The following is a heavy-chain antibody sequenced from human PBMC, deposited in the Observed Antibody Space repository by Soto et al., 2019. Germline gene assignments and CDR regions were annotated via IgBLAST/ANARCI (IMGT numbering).Heavy chain of an antibody. D-gene: IGHD5-18*01. J-gene: IGHJ4*02. V-gene: IGHV4-4*07. CDR1: GGSISSYD. Sequence: SETLSLTGTVSGGSISSYDCSWIRQPAWKGLEWIGRIYTSGITNYNPSLKSRVTMSVDTSKNQFSLKLSSVTAADTAVYYCARDTAKEVHYFDYFGQGTLVTFCS. CDR3: ARDTAKEVHYFDY. CDR2: IYTSGIT.